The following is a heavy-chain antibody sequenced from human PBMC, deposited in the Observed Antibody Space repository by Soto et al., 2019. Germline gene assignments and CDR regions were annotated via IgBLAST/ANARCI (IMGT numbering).Heavy chain of an antibody. V-gene: IGHV4-39*01. J-gene: IGHJ1*01. Sequence: QLQLQESGPGLVKPSETLSLTCTVSGGSISSSSYYWGWIRQPPGKGLEWIGSIYYSGSTYYNPSLKSRVAISVDTSKNQFSLKLSSVTAADTAVYYCARPFRGSCFHFQHWGQGTLVTVS. D-gene: IGHD2-15*01. CDR3: ARPFRGSCFHFQH. CDR2: IYYSGST. CDR1: GGSISSSSYY.